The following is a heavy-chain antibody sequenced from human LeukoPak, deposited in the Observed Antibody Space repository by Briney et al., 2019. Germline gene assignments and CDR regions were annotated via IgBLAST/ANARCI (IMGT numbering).Heavy chain of an antibody. CDR2: IYYSGST. Sequence: SETLSLTCTVSGGSISSGGYYWSWIRQHPGKGLEWIGYIYYSGSTYYNPSLKSRVTISVDTSKNQFSLKLSSVTAADTAVYYCARGGGSTQGFDPWGQGTLVTVSS. CDR1: GGSISSGGYY. V-gene: IGHV4-31*03. J-gene: IGHJ5*02. D-gene: IGHD3-16*01. CDR3: ARGGGSTQGFDP.